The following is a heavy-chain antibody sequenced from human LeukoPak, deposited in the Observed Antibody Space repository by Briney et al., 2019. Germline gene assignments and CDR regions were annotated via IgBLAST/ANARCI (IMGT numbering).Heavy chain of an antibody. Sequence: PGGSLRLSCAASGFTFSSCAMHWVRQAPGKGLEWVAVISYDGSNKYYADSVKGRFTISRDNSKNTLYLQMDSLRAEDTAVYYCAREHYYDTSGYYRDFDVWGQGTLVTVSS. CDR1: GFTFSSCA. J-gene: IGHJ3*01. CDR3: AREHYYDTSGYYRDFDV. D-gene: IGHD3-22*01. CDR2: ISYDGSNK. V-gene: IGHV3-30-3*01.